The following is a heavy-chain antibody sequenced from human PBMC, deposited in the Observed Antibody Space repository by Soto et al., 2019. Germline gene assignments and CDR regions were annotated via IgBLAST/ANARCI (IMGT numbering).Heavy chain of an antibody. CDR3: AREGDTTGPFSLFEP. J-gene: IGHJ5*02. D-gene: IGHD2-8*02. CDR1: GTTFDRFT. V-gene: IGHV1-69*01. Sequence: QVLLVQSGPELKNPGSSVKVSCKPSGTTFDRFTFNWVRQAPGQGLEWMGGFVPMFGSASIAQRFQGRLRINADASAGTVFMELNELRSEDTGIFFCAREGDTTGPFSLFEPWGPGTLVTVSS. CDR2: FVPMFGSA.